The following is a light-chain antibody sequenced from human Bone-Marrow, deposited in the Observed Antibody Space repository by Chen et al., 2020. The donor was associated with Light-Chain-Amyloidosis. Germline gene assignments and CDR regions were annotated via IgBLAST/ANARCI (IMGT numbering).Light chain of an antibody. CDR2: RDT. CDR3: QSADSSGTYEVI. J-gene: IGLJ2*01. CDR1: DLPTKY. V-gene: IGLV3-25*03. Sequence: SYELTQPPSVSVSPAQTASIPCSGDDLPTKYAYWYQQKPGQAPVLVIHRDTERPSGISERFSGSSSVTTATLTISGVQAEDEADYHCQSADSSGTYEVIFGGGTKLTVL.